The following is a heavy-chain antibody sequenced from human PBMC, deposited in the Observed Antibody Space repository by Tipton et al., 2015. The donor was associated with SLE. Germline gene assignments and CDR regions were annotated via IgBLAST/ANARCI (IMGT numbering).Heavy chain of an antibody. CDR1: GGSISSHY. D-gene: IGHD3-22*01. CDR2: IYNSGSG. V-gene: IGHV4-59*11. J-gene: IGHJ3*02. Sequence: LSLTCTVSGGSISSHYWSWIRQPPGKGLEWIGYIYNSGSGNYNPSLKSRVTITVDTSKNQFSLKLSSVSAADTAVYYCARSDYYDSSGYYSYAFDIWGQGTMVTVSS. CDR3: ARSDYYDSSGYYSYAFDI.